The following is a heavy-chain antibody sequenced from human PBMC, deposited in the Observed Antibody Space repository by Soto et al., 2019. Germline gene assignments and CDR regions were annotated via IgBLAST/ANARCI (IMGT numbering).Heavy chain of an antibody. CDR3: AHSPLMVYARVAFDI. J-gene: IGHJ3*02. V-gene: IGHV2-5*02. CDR1: GFSLSTSGVG. CDR2: IYWDDDK. Sequence: QITLKESGPTLVKPTQTLTLTCTFSGFSLSTSGVGVGWIRQPPGKALEWLALIYWDDDKRYSPSLKSRLTITKDTSKNQLVLTMTNMDPVDTATYYCAHSPLMVYARVAFDIWGQGTMVTVSS. D-gene: IGHD2-8*01.